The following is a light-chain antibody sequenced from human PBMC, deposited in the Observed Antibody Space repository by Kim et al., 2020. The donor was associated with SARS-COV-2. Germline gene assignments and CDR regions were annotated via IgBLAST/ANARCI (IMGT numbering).Light chain of an antibody. J-gene: IGKJ4*01. CDR1: DSAGPC. Sequence: LSPGERATRACGASDSAGPCLAWYQQKPGQAPRLLIYDSSNRAPGIPARFSGSGSGTDFTLTISSLEPDDFAVYYCQQRSNWPLTFGGGTKVDIK. V-gene: IGKV3-11*01. CDR2: DSS. CDR3: QQRSNWPLT.